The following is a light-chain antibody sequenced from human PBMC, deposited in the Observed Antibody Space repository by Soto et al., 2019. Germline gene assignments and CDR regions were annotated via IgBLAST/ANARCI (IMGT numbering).Light chain of an antibody. J-gene: IGLJ3*02. CDR1: SSDVGGYNF. CDR2: DVT. Sequence: QSALIQPRSVSGSPGQSVTISCTGTSSDVGGYNFVSWYQQHPGKVPRLMIYDVTKRPTGVPDRFSGSKSRNTASLTISGLLLEDEADYYCCSYAGRYTLGMFGGGTKVTVL. CDR3: CSYAGRYTLGM. V-gene: IGLV2-11*01.